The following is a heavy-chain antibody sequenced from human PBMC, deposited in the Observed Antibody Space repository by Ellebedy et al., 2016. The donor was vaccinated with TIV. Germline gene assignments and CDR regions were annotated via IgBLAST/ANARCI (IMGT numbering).Heavy chain of an antibody. Sequence: SQTLSLTCAFSGGSFSDYYWTWIRQPPGKGLEWIGEINHNGRTKNNPSLKSRVTVSIETSKHQFPLRLSSVTAADTAIYYCARGTQIFRHFEYWGQGSLVTVSS. CDR3: ARGTQIFRHFEY. CDR1: GGSFSDYY. CDR2: INHNGRT. V-gene: IGHV4-34*01. J-gene: IGHJ4*02. D-gene: IGHD3-3*01.